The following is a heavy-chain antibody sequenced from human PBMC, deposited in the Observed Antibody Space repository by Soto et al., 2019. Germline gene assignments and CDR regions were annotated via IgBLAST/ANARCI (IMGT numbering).Heavy chain of an antibody. V-gene: IGHV3-21*01. Sequence: GGSLRLSCVGCGFTFSTYSINWVRQAPGKGLEWVSSISSRSDIYYADSVKGRFTISRDNAKNSVSLQMNSLRAEDTAVYYCAREYTAWPLAYGLDVWGQGTTVTVSS. CDR2: ISSRSDI. CDR3: AREYTAWPLAYGLDV. J-gene: IGHJ6*02. D-gene: IGHD2-2*02. CDR1: GFTFSTYS.